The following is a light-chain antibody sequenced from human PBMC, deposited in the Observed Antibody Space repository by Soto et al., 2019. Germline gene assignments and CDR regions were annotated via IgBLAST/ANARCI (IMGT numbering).Light chain of an antibody. CDR2: WSS. Sequence: DIVMTQFPDSLAVSLGEWATINCKSSQSVFDSSNNKNDISWYQQKPGQPPNLLISWSSARASGVPDRFNGGGSGTDFTLTINGLQAEDVAIYYCQQYYSVPFTFGPGTKV. J-gene: IGKJ3*01. V-gene: IGKV4-1*01. CDR1: QSVFDSSNNKND. CDR3: QQYYSVPFT.